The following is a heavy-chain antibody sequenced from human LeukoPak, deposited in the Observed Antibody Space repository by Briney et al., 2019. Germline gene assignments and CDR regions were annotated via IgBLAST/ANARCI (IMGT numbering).Heavy chain of an antibody. CDR2: INPASAGA. CDR1: GYTFTNYY. CDR3: ARQLGNYYRAFDY. D-gene: IGHD1-26*01. J-gene: IGHJ4*02. Sequence: ASVKVSCKPSGYTFTNYYIHWVRQAHGQGPEWVGWINPASAGAAFAPKFQGRVSMTWDSSITTAYMDLTSLRSDDTAIYYCARQLGNYYRAFDYWGQGTLVTVSS. V-gene: IGHV1-2*02.